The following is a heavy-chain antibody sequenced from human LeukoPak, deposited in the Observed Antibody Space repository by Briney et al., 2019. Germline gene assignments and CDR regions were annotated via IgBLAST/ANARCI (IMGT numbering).Heavy chain of an antibody. CDR1: GFTFTDYT. CDR3: ARDGGAMDHFDY. J-gene: IGHJ4*02. CDR2: ISSRSSYI. D-gene: IGHD5-18*01. Sequence: GGSLRLSCAASGFTFTDYTMNWVRQAPGNGLEWVSSISSRSSYIYYADSVKGRFTISRDNAKNSLYLQMNSLRAEDTAVYYCARDGGAMDHFDYWGQGTLVTVSS. V-gene: IGHV3-21*01.